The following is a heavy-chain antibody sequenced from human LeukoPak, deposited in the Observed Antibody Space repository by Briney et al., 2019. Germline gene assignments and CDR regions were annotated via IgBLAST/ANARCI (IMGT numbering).Heavy chain of an antibody. D-gene: IGHD3-9*01. V-gene: IGHV3-53*01. CDR3: ARDNYILTGYYNAFDI. CDR2: IYDGGST. CDR1: GFTFGDYA. J-gene: IGHJ3*02. Sequence: GGSLRLSCTASGFTFGDYAMSWDRQAPGKGLEWVSVIYDGGSTDYADSVKGRFTISRDNSKSTLYLQMNSLRAEDTAVYYCARDNYILTGYYNAFDIWGQGTLVTVSS.